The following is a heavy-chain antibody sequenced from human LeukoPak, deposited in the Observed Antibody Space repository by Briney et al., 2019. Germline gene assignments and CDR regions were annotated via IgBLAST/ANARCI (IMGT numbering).Heavy chain of an antibody. CDR2: IYTSGST. Sequence: SSETLSLTCTVPGGSISSYYWSWIRQPPGKGLEWIGYIYTSGSTNYNPSLKSRVTISVDTSKNQFSLKLSSVTAADTAVYYCARHRWFDPWGQGTLVTVSS. J-gene: IGHJ5*02. CDR3: ARHRWFDP. CDR1: GGSISSYY. V-gene: IGHV4-4*09.